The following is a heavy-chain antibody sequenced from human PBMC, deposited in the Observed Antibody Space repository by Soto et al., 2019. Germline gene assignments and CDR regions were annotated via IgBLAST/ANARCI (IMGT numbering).Heavy chain of an antibody. D-gene: IGHD3-22*01. V-gene: IGHV3-30-3*01. CDR3: ARAMGYYDSGGYPFDY. CDR2: ISYDGSNK. CDR1: GFTFSSYA. Sequence: QVQLVESGGGVVQPGRSLRLSCAASGFTFSSYAMHWVRQAPGKGLEWVAVISYDGSNKYYADSVKGRFTISRDNSKNTLYLQMNRLRAEDTAVYYCARAMGYYDSGGYPFDYWGQGTLVTVSS. J-gene: IGHJ4*02.